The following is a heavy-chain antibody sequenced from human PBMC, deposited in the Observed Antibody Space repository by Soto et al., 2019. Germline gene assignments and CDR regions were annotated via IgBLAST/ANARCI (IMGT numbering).Heavy chain of an antibody. J-gene: IGHJ6*02. CDR3: TRHVSGRIAAAGRNPNYYYGMDV. CDR1: GFTFSGSA. CDR2: IRSKANSYAT. Sequence: GGSLRLSCAASGFTFSGSAMHWVRQASGKGLEWVGRIRSKANSYATAYAASVKGRFTISRDDSKNTAYLQMNSLKTEDTAVYYCTRHVSGRIAAAGRNPNYYYGMDVWGQGTTVTVSS. D-gene: IGHD6-13*01. V-gene: IGHV3-73*01.